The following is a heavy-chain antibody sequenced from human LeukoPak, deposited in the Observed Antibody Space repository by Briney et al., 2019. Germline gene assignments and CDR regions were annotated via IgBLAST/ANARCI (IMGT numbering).Heavy chain of an antibody. V-gene: IGHV3-21*01. CDR2: ISSSSSHI. CDR1: GFTLSSYS. Sequence: GGSLRLSCAVSGFTLSSYSMNWVRQAPGKGLEWVSSISSSSSHIYYADSVKGRFTISRDNAKNSLYLQMNSLRAEDTAVYYCANTILTGALWSQGTLVTVSS. CDR3: ANTILTGAL. J-gene: IGHJ4*02. D-gene: IGHD2-2*02.